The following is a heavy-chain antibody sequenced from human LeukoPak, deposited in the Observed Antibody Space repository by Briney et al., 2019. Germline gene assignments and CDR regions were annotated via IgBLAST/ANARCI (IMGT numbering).Heavy chain of an antibody. D-gene: IGHD3-9*01. CDR1: GFTFRNAW. Sequence: GGSLRLSCTVSGFTFRNAWMTWARQAPGRGLEWVGRIKSQADGGTTDYAAPVEGRFTISRDDSKNTLFLQMNSLQTEDTAVYYCTTASYYDILTGYFNWGQGTLVTVSS. J-gene: IGHJ4*02. V-gene: IGHV3-15*01. CDR2: IKSQADGGTT. CDR3: TTASYYDILTGYFN.